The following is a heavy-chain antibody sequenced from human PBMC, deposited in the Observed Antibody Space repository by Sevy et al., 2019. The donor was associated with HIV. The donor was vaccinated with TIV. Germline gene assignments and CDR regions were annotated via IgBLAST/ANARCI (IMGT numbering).Heavy chain of an antibody. Sequence: GGSLRLSCAASGFTFSTHAMHWVRQAPGKGLEWVAAISYDGKNKYYADSVKGQFTISRDDSKNTLFLQMKSLTPEDPAVYYCSRDAGYDTYGYYPSDYWGQGTLVTVSS. CDR1: GFTFSTHA. D-gene: IGHD3-22*01. CDR2: ISYDGKNK. CDR3: SRDAGYDTYGYYPSDY. V-gene: IGHV3-30*03. J-gene: IGHJ4*02.